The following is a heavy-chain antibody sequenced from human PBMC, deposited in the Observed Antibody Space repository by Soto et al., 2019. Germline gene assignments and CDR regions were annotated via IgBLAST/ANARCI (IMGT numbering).Heavy chain of an antibody. V-gene: IGHV4-34*01. Sequence: SETLSLTCAVYGGSFSGYYWSWIRQPPGKGLEWIGEINHSGSTNYNPSLKSRVTISVDTSKNQFSLKLSSVTAADMAVYYCARGLLGRADRGLDYWGQGTLVTVS. CDR2: INHSGST. CDR1: GGSFSGYY. D-gene: IGHD3-16*01. CDR3: ARGLLGRADRGLDY. J-gene: IGHJ4*02.